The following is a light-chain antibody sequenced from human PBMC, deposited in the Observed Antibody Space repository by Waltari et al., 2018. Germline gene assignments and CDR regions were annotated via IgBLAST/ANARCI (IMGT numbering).Light chain of an antibody. V-gene: IGKV4-1*01. Sequence: DIVMTQSPASLTLSLGERATINCKSSHNLLYDSKPKNYLAWYQQKPGQSPELLIYWASTRAPGVPDRFTGGGSGTDFTLTITNLQPEDVAVYYCQQYYTVPLTFGGGTKVEIK. J-gene: IGKJ4*01. CDR3: QQYYTVPLT. CDR1: HNLLYDSKPKNY. CDR2: WAS.